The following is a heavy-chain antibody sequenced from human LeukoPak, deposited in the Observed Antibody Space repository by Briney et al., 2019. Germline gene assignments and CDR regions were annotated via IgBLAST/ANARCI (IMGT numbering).Heavy chain of an antibody. V-gene: IGHV1-18*01. CDR3: ARDSGRGTIFRVRTGY. Sequence: ASVKVSRKASGYTFTSYGISWVRQAPGQGLEWMGWISAYNGNTNYAQKLQGRVTMTTDTSTSTAYMELRSLRSDDTAVYYCARDSGRGTIFRVRTGYWGQGTLVTVSS. D-gene: IGHD3-3*01. CDR1: GYTFTSYG. J-gene: IGHJ4*02. CDR2: ISAYNGNT.